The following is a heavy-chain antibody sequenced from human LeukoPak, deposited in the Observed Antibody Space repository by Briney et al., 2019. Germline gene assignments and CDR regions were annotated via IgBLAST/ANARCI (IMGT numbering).Heavy chain of an antibody. CDR2: ISSSGSTI. Sequence: PGGSLRLSCAASGFTFSSYEMNWVRQAPGKGLEWVSYISSSGSTIYYADSVKGRFTISRDNSKNTLYLQMNSLRAEDTAVYYCAKDWSDYVWGSYRPGYFQHWGQGTLVTVSS. CDR3: AKDWSDYVWGSYRPGYFQH. D-gene: IGHD3-16*02. J-gene: IGHJ1*01. CDR1: GFTFSSYE. V-gene: IGHV3-48*03.